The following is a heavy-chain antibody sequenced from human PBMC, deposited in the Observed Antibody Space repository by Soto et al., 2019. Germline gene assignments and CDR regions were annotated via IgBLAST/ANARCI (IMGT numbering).Heavy chain of an antibody. CDR1: VYTLTELF. CDR2: FDPEDGET. J-gene: IGHJ3*02. V-gene: IGHV1-24*01. CDR3: ATDLYNVRAFDS. Sequence: ASVKVSCKFSVYTLTELFMHCVRPAPGKGLEWMGGFDPEDGETIYAQKFQGRVTMTEDTSTDTAYMELSSLRSEDTAVYYCATDLYNVRAFDSWGQGTMVTVSS. D-gene: IGHD2-8*01.